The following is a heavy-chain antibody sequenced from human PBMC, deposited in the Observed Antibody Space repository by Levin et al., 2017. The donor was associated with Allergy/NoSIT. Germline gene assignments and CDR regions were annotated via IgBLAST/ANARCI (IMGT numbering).Heavy chain of an antibody. CDR2: IWYDGGIK. CDR1: GFTFSSFG. Sequence: GESLKISCAASGFTFSSFGMHWVRRPPGRGLEWVAVIWYDGGIKYYADSVKGRFTISRDNSRDILYLQMNSLRAEDTAVYFCARDRETNSAYDGSFDQWGQGTQVTVSS. J-gene: IGHJ4*02. V-gene: IGHV3-33*01. D-gene: IGHD5-12*01. CDR3: ARDRETNSAYDGSFDQ.